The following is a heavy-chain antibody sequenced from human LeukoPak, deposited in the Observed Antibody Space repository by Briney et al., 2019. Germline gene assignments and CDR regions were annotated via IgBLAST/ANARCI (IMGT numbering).Heavy chain of an antibody. V-gene: IGHV6-1*01. Sequence: SQTLSLTCAISGDSVSSKTVAWNWIRQYPSRDLEWLGKTAYRSRWFTDYAVPVKGRITINPDTSKNQFSLELNSVTPEDTAVYYCARDPRYAAGIFFDYWGQGILVTVSS. J-gene: IGHJ4*02. D-gene: IGHD2-2*01. CDR1: GDSVSSKTVA. CDR3: ARDPRYAAGIFFDY. CDR2: TAYRSRWFT.